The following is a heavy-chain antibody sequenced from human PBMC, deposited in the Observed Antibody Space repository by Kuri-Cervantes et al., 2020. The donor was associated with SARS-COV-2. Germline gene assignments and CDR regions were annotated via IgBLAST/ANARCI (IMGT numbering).Heavy chain of an antibody. CDR2: ISCDGINK. Sequence: GGSLRLSCAASGFTFSSYAIHWVRQAPGKGLEWVAIISCDGINKSYADSVKGRFTISRDNSNNTLYLQMNSLRVEDTAVYYCARDRVGVHDYWGQGTLVTVSS. CDR1: GFTFSSYA. D-gene: IGHD2-21*01. J-gene: IGHJ4*02. CDR3: ARDRVGVHDY. V-gene: IGHV3-30-3*01.